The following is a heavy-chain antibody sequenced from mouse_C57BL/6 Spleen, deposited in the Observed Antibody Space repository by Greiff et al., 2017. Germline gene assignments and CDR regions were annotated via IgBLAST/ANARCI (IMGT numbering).Heavy chain of an antibody. CDR1: GFTFSDYG. J-gene: IGHJ3*01. CDR2: ISSGSSTF. Sequence: EVKLMESGGGLVKPGGSLKLSCAASGFTFSDYGLHWVRQAPEKGLEWVAYISSGSSTFYYAGTVKGRFTISRDNAKNTLYLQMTSLRSEDPAMSYWASGVRQFAYWGQGALVTVSA. V-gene: IGHV5-17*01. CDR3: ASGVRQFAY. D-gene: IGHD2-14*01.